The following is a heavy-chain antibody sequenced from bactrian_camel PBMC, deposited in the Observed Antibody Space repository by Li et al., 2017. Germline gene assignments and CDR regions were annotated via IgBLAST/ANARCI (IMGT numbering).Heavy chain of an antibody. V-gene: IGHV3-2*01. CDR1: GFTFSSYY. J-gene: IGHJ4*01. CDR2: ITSDGSNT. CDR3: ATSVGAVGYNY. Sequence: HVQLVESGGGLVQPGGSLRLSCAASGFTFSSYYMRWVRQAPGKGLEYVSSITSDGSNTYYADSVKGRFTISRDNAKNTVYLQMNSLKSEDTALYYCATSVGAVGYNYWGQGTQVTVS. D-gene: IGHD5*01.